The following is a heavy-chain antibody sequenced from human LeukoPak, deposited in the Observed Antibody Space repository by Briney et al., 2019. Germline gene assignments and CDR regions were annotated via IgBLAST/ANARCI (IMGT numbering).Heavy chain of an antibody. J-gene: IGHJ5*02. CDR1: GYTFTGYY. D-gene: IGHD4-17*01. CDR3: ARKDDYGDNWFDP. Sequence: ASVKVSCKASGYTFTGYYMHWVRQAPGQGLEWMGWINPNSGGTNYAQKFQGRVTMTRDTSISTAYMELSRLRSDDMAVYYCARKDDYGDNWFDPWGQGTLVTVSS. V-gene: IGHV1-2*02. CDR2: INPNSGGT.